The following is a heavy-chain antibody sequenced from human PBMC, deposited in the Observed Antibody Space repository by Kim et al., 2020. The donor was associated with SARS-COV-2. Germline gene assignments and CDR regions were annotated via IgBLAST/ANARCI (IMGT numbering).Heavy chain of an antibody. Sequence: GGSLRLSCATSGFTLSLYSMNWVRQSPGKGLEWVSHISGSGTITKHADSVRGRFTISRDNAKNSLFLQVNGLRADDTAVYYCVRVNFWAFAVWGQGTLVT. CDR1: GFTLSLYS. V-gene: IGHV3-48*04. CDR2: ISGSGTIT. CDR3: VRVNFWAFAV. D-gene: IGHD3-3*01. J-gene: IGHJ3*01.